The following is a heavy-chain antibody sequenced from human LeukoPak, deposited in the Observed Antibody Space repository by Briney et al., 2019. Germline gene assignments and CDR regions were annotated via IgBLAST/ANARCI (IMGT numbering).Heavy chain of an antibody. CDR3: ARVIGSGYYLDY. D-gene: IGHD3-3*01. Sequence: GGSLRLSCAASGFTFSSYAMHWVRQAPGKGLEYVSTISSNGASTYYANSVRGRFTISRDNSNNTLYLQMGSLRAEDMAVYYCARVIGSGYYLDYWGQGTLVTVSS. CDR1: GFTFSSYA. J-gene: IGHJ4*02. CDR2: ISSNGAST. V-gene: IGHV3-64*01.